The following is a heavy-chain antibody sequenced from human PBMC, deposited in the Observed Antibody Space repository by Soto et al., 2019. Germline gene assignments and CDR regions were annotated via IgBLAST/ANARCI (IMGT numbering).Heavy chain of an antibody. D-gene: IGHD3-10*01. CDR3: ARDLWFGESDFDY. V-gene: IGHV3-7*04. Sequence: GGSLRLSCAASGFTFSSYWMSCVRQAPGKGLEWVANIKQDGSEKYYVDSVKGRFTISRDNAKNSLYLQMNSLRAEDTAVYYCARDLWFGESDFDYWGQGTLVTVPS. CDR1: GFTFSSYW. J-gene: IGHJ4*02. CDR2: IKQDGSEK.